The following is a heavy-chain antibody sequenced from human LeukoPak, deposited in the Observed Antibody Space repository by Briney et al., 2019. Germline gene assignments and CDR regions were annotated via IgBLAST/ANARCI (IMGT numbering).Heavy chain of an antibody. D-gene: IGHD5-18*01. Sequence: TGGSLRLSCAASGFTFSSYAMHWVRQAPGKGLGWVAVISYDGRNKYYADSVKGRFTISRDNSKNTLYLQMNSLRAEDTAVYYCARDPYGGYSYGYFPFAVDYWGQGTLVTVSS. CDR2: ISYDGRNK. CDR1: GFTFSSYA. J-gene: IGHJ4*02. CDR3: ARDPYGGYSYGYFPFAVDY. V-gene: IGHV3-30*04.